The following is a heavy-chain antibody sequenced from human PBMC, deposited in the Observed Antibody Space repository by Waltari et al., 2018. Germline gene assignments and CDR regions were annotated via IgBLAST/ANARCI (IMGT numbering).Heavy chain of an antibody. CDR3: TTDYPPYDRRGY. Sequence: EVPLVESGGGLVEPGGSLRLSFAAFGFTFTDAWRRWVSQAPGKGLECVGRIKSKADGGTTDYVAPMKGRFNISRDDSENTLCLQMNSLKTEDTAVYYCTTDYPPYDRRGYWGQGTLVTVSS. CDR1: GFTFTDAW. CDR2: IKSKADGGTT. V-gene: IGHV3-15*01. J-gene: IGHJ4*02. D-gene: IGHD3-22*01.